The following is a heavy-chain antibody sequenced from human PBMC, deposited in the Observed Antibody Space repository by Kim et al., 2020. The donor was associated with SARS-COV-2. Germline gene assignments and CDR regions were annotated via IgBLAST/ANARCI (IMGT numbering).Heavy chain of an antibody. Sequence: ANSERDRITVSRDDSRKPKYLQINSLRAEDTAVYYCARADADSAMDVWGQGTTVTVSS. D-gene: IGHD5-18*01. V-gene: IGHV3-33*01. CDR3: ARADADSAMDV. J-gene: IGHJ6*02.